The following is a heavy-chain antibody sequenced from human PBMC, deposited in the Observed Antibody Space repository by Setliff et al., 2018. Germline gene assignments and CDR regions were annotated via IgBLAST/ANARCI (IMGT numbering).Heavy chain of an antibody. J-gene: IGHJ5*01. V-gene: IGHV3-74*01. CDR2: INGDGSIT. CDR3: VGRDFSGGDS. Sequence: GGSLRLSCAASGLTFTSKWMHWVRQAPGKGLVWVSRINGDGSITSYADSVRGRFTISRDNAKSTLYLQMNSLRAEDTAVYYCVGRDFSGGDSWGHGTLVTVSS. CDR1: GLTFTSKW. D-gene: IGHD6-25*01.